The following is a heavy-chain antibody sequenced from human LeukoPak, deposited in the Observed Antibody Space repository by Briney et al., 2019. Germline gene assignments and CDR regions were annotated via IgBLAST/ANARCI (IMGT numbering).Heavy chain of an antibody. Sequence: SVKVSCKASGGTFSSYAISWVRQAPGQGLEWMGGIIPIFGTANYAQKFQGRVTITADESTSIAYMELSSLRSEDTAVYYCARVVWFGELWWFDPWGQGTLVTVSS. V-gene: IGHV1-69*13. CDR3: ARVVWFGELWWFDP. D-gene: IGHD3-10*01. CDR2: IIPIFGTA. CDR1: GGTFSSYA. J-gene: IGHJ5*02.